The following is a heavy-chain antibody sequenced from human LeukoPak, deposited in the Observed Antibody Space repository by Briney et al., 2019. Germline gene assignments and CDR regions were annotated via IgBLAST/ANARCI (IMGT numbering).Heavy chain of an antibody. V-gene: IGHV1-69*06. CDR3: ARDAVGATRYYYYYYMDV. J-gene: IGHJ6*03. Sequence: SVKVSCKASGGTFSSYAISWVRQAPGQGLEWMGGIIPIFGTANYAQKFQGRVTITADKSTSTAYMELSSLRSEDTAVYYCARDAVGATRYYYYYYMDVWGKGTTVTVSS. CDR1: GGTFSSYA. D-gene: IGHD1-26*01. CDR2: IIPIFGTA.